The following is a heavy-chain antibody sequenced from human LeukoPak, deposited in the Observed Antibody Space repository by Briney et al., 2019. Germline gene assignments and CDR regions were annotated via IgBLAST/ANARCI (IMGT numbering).Heavy chain of an antibody. CDR2: IYYSGST. J-gene: IGHJ3*02. V-gene: IGHV4-31*03. Sequence: SQTLSLTCTVSGGSISSGAYYWTWIRQHPGKGLEWIGNIYYSGSTNYNPSLNSRGTISPDTSKNQFSLELSSVTAADTAVYYCARRQGLYAFDIWGQGTMVTVSS. D-gene: IGHD6-19*01. CDR3: ARRQGLYAFDI. CDR1: GGSISSGAYY.